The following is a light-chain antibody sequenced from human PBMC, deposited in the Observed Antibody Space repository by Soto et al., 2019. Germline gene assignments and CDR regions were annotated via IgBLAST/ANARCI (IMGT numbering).Light chain of an antibody. V-gene: IGKV3-11*01. CDR1: QSIGTS. Sequence: EIVLTQSPATLSLSPGERATLSCRASQSIGTSLDWYQQKPGQVPRLLIFDALARATGMTARFSGSGSGTDFTLTISNLEPDDFAVYYCQQRSQWPLTFGGGTKVEIK. J-gene: IGKJ4*01. CDR3: QQRSQWPLT. CDR2: DAL.